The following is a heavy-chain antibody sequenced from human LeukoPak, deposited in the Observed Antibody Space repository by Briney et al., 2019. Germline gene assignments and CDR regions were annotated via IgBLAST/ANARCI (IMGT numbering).Heavy chain of an antibody. D-gene: IGHD2-15*01. Sequence: SVRVSCKVSGGTFSTYAITWVRQAPGQGLEWMGRINPLLDITKYAQKFQGRVTITADKSTTTAYMELSSLTSEDTAIYYCAKDTIVFDPWGQGTLVTVSS. J-gene: IGHJ5*02. CDR2: INPLLDIT. CDR3: AKDTIVFDP. V-gene: IGHV1-69*04. CDR1: GGTFSTYA.